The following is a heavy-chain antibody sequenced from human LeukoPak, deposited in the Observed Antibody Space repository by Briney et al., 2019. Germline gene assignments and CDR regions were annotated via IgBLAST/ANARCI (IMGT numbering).Heavy chain of an antibody. CDR2: ISSSGSTI. D-gene: IGHD4-23*01. CDR3: ARDYGGSSPFDY. Sequence: GGSLRLSCAASGFSFSSYEMNWVRQAPGKGLEWVSYISSSGSTIYYADSVKGRFTMSRDNAKNSLYLQMNSLRAEDTAVYYCARDYGGSSPFDYWGQGTLVTVSS. J-gene: IGHJ4*02. V-gene: IGHV3-48*03. CDR1: GFSFSSYE.